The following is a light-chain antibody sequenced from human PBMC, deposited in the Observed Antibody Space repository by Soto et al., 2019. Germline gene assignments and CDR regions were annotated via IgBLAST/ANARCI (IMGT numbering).Light chain of an antibody. Sequence: DIQMTQSPSSLSASVGERVTITCGASQSISSYLNWYQQKPGKAPKLLIYAASSLQSGVPSRFSGSGSGTDFTLTISSLQPEDFATHYCQQSYSTPPITFGQGTRLEIK. J-gene: IGKJ5*01. CDR2: AAS. CDR3: QQSYSTPPIT. CDR1: QSISSY. V-gene: IGKV1-39*01.